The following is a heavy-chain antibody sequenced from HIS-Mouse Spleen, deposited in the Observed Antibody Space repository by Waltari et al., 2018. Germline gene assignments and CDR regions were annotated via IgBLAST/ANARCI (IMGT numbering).Heavy chain of an antibody. Sequence: LQLQESGPGLVKPSETLSLTCTVAGGPISSTRYYLGWIRQPPGKGLDWIGSIYYSGSTYYNPSLKSRVTISVDTSKNQFSLKLSSVTAADTAVYYCAREIPYSSSWYDWYFDLWGRGTLVTVSS. D-gene: IGHD6-13*01. J-gene: IGHJ2*01. V-gene: IGHV4-39*07. CDR2: IYYSGST. CDR3: AREIPYSSSWYDWYFDL. CDR1: GGPISSTRYY.